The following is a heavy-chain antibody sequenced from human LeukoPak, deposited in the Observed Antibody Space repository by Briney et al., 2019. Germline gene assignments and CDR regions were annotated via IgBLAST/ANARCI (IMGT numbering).Heavy chain of an antibody. CDR3: VRDYENLTGSKTRFHY. Sequence: GGSLRLSCAASGFTFSSYSMNWVRQAPGKGLQWVSSITSSSSYIYYADSVKGRFTISRDNAKNSLYLQMNSLRAEDTAVYYCVRDYENLTGSKTRFHYWGQGTLVTVSS. J-gene: IGHJ4*02. CDR1: GFTFSSYS. V-gene: IGHV3-21*01. CDR2: ITSSSSYI. D-gene: IGHD3-9*01.